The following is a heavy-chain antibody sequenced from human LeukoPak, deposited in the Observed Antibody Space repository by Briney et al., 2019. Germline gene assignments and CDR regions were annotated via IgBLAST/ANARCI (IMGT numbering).Heavy chain of an antibody. J-gene: IGHJ4*02. D-gene: IGHD3-10*01. V-gene: IGHV1-46*03. CDR2: INPSWCST. Sequence: ASVEVSCKASGYTFTTYYIHWVRQAPGQGREWMGFINPSWCSTSYTQKFQDRVTMSRDKSTSTVYMALSSLRSEDTAVYYCARHVGSGLDYWGQGSLVIVSS. CDR1: GYTFTTYY. CDR3: ARHVGSGLDY.